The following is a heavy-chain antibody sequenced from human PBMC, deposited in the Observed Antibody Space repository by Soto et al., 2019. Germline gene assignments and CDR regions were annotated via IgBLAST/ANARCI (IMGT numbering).Heavy chain of an antibody. V-gene: IGHV6-1*01. CDR2: TYYRSKWYN. J-gene: IGHJ6*04. D-gene: IGHD3-9*01. CDR3: ARDTDYYILTGHLKHGMDV. Sequence: SKTLSLTCAISGDSVSSNSAAWNWIRQSPSRGLEWLGRTYYRSKWYNDYAVSVKSRITINPDTSKNQFSLQLNSVTPEDTAVYYCARDTDYYILTGHLKHGMDVCGKGNKVTVYS. CDR1: GDSVSSNSAA.